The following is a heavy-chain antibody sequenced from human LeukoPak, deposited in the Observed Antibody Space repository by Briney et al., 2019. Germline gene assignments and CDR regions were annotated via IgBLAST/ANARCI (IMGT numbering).Heavy chain of an antibody. Sequence: GGSLRLSCAASGFTFSSYEMNWVRQAPGKGLEWVSYISSSGSTIYYADSVKGRFTIPRDNAKNSLYLQMNSLRAEDTAVYYCAGYGVVPAAHYYYYGMDVWGKGTTVTVSS. CDR2: ISSSGSTI. J-gene: IGHJ6*04. CDR1: GFTFSSYE. CDR3: AGYGVVPAAHYYYYGMDV. V-gene: IGHV3-48*03. D-gene: IGHD2-2*01.